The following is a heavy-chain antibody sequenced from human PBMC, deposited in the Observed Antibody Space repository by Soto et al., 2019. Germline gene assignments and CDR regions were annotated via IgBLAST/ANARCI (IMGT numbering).Heavy chain of an antibody. V-gene: IGHV1-3*01. Sequence: GASVKVSCKASGGTFSSYAIHWVRQAPGQRLEWMGWINAGNGNTKYSQKFQGRVTITRDTSASTAYMELSSLRSDYTAVYHCARHNAFDIWGQGTMVTVSS. CDR3: ARHNAFDI. CDR2: INAGNGNT. CDR1: GGTFSSYA. J-gene: IGHJ3*02.